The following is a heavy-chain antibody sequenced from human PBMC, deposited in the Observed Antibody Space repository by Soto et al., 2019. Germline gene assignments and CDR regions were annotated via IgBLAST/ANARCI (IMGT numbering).Heavy chain of an antibody. CDR1: GFTFSSYS. J-gene: IGHJ6*02. CDR3: ARDLMGLHYYYYGMDV. D-gene: IGHD1-7*01. V-gene: IGHV3-21*01. CDR2: ISSSSSYI. Sequence: PGGSLRLSCAASGFTFSSYSMNWVRQAPGKGLEWVSSISSSSSYIYYADSVKGRFTISRDNAKNSLYLQMNSLRAEDTAVYYCARDLMGLHYYYYGMDVWGQGTTVTVSS.